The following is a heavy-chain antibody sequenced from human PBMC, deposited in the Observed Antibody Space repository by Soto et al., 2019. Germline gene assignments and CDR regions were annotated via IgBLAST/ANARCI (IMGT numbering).Heavy chain of an antibody. CDR3: ASWYGSGPHAAFAI. V-gene: IGHV3-7*01. D-gene: IGHD3-10*01. CDR2: IKQDGSEK. J-gene: IGHJ3*02. Sequence: PGGSLRLSCAASGFTFSSYWMSWVRQAPGKGLEWVANIKQDGSEKYYVDSVKGRFTISRDNAKNSLYLQMNSLRAEDTAVYYCASWYGSGPHAAFAIWGQGTMVTVSS. CDR1: GFTFSSYW.